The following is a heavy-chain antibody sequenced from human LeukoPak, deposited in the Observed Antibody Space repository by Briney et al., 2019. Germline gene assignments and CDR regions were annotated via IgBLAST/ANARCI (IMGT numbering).Heavy chain of an antibody. Sequence: ASVKVSCKASGYTFTSYGISWVRQAPGQGLEWMGWISAYNGNTNYAQKLQGRVTMTTDTSTSTAYKELRSLRSDDTAVYYCARLTMVRGVRSYYYMDVWGKGTTVTISS. J-gene: IGHJ6*03. CDR1: GYTFTSYG. CDR3: ARLTMVRGVRSYYYMDV. V-gene: IGHV1-18*01. D-gene: IGHD3-10*01. CDR2: ISAYNGNT.